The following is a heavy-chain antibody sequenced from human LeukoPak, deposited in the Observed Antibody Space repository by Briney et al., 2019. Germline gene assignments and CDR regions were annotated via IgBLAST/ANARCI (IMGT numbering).Heavy chain of an antibody. CDR3: ARGTIFGLATNWFDP. V-gene: IGHV4-59*01. Sequence: SETLSLTCTVSGVSMSSYYWSWIRQPPGKGLEWIGNIYYSGTADYNPSLKSRLTISVDTSKNQFSLKLSSVTAADTAVYYCARGTIFGLATNWFDPWGQGTLVTVSS. D-gene: IGHD3-3*01. J-gene: IGHJ5*02. CDR2: IYYSGTA. CDR1: GVSMSSYY.